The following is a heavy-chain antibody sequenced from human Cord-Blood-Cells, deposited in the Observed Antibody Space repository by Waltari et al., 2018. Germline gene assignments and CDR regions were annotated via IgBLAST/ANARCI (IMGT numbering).Heavy chain of an antibody. CDR3: ARGGSVYDFWSGYYYYYYGMDV. J-gene: IGHJ6*02. CDR1: GGYISSSSYY. Sequence: QLQLQESGPGLVKPSAALYLTCTVSGGYISSSSYYWGWIRQPPGEGTEWIGSIDYSGSDDNHPCPKSRVAISVVTSKNQFCLKLGAVAAAYTAVYYCARGGSVYDFWSGYYYYYYGMDVWGQGTTVTVSS. V-gene: IGHV4-39*01. CDR2: IDYSGSD. D-gene: IGHD3-3*01.